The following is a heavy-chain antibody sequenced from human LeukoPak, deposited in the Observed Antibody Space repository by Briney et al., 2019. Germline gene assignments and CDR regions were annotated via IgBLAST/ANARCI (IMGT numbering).Heavy chain of an antibody. D-gene: IGHD2-21*02. CDR1: GGSFSSYY. J-gene: IGHJ4*02. Sequence: SETLSLTWTVSGGSFSSYYWTWIRQPPGKGLQWIGYIYYIGSTSYNPSLKSRVAMSVDTSKNQFSLKLSSVTAADTAVYYCASHKGRATAVDYWGQGTLVTVSS. CDR3: ASHKGRATAVDY. V-gene: IGHV4-59*01. CDR2: IYYIGST.